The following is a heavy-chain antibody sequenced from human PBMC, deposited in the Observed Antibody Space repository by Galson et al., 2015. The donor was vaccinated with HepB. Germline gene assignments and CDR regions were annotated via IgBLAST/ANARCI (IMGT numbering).Heavy chain of an antibody. J-gene: IGHJ4*02. D-gene: IGHD4-17*01. CDR1: GYDFIDFT. CDR2: INTDNGNR. Sequence: SVKVSCKASGYDFIDFTIHWVRQAPGQRLEWMGWINTDNGNRNYSQNFQGRVTVTSDTSASTVYLELGSLRSEDSAVYYCARGGDGFDYWGQGTLVTVSS. CDR3: ARGGDGFDY. V-gene: IGHV1-3*04.